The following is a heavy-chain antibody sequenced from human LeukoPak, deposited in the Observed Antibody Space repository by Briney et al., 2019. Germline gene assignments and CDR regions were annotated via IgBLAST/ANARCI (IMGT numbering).Heavy chain of an antibody. D-gene: IGHD1-14*01. CDR1: GDSVSSSPYY. J-gene: IGHJ5*02. CDR3: ARYKFHKYFDP. Sequence: SETLSLTCSVSGDSVSSSPYYWGWIRQPPGKGLEWIGNTFSTSTLYNASLRSRVTIVVDTSKNQFSLKLTSATAADTAIYFCARYKFHKYFDPWGQGTLVVVSS. CDR2: TFSTST. V-gene: IGHV4-61*01.